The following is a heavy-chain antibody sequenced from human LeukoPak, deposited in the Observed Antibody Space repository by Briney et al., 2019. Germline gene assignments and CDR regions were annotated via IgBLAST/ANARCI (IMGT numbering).Heavy chain of an antibody. CDR3: AKDGAGYSSGWYYFDY. D-gene: IGHD6-19*01. CDR2: ISGSGGST. V-gene: IGHV3-23*01. CDR1: GFTFSSYA. J-gene: IGHJ4*02. Sequence: GGSLRLSCAASGFTFSSYAMSWVRQGPGKGMEWVSAISGSGGSTYYADSVKGRFTISRDNSKNTLYLQMNSLRAEDTAVYYCAKDGAGYSSGWYYFDYWGQGTLVTVSS.